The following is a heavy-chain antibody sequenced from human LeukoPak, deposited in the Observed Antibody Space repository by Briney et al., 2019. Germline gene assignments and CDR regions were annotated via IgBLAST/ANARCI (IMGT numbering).Heavy chain of an antibody. D-gene: IGHD5-18*01. CDR3: AKPLLEPQRGYSYGLIDY. V-gene: IGHV3-23*01. CDR1: GFTFSSYA. CDR2: ISGSGGST. J-gene: IGHJ4*02. Sequence: PGGSLRLSCAASGFTFSSYAMSWVRQAPGKGLEWVSAISGSGGSTYYADSVKGRFTISRDNSKNTLYLQMNSLRAEDTAVYYCAKPLLEPQRGYSYGLIDYWGQGTLVTVSS.